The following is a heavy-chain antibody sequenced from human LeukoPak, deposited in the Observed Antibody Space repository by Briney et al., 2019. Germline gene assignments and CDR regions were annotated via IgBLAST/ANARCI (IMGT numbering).Heavy chain of an antibody. CDR2: ISGGGGTT. V-gene: IGHV3-23*01. Sequence: GGSLRLSCAASGFTFSRHAMSWVRQAPGKGLEGVSGISGGGGTTYYAESVKGRFNISRDNSKNTLYLQINSLRAEDTAVYYCAKDRSGGSRPSYFDYWGQGTPVTVSS. CDR3: AKDRSGGSRPSYFDY. J-gene: IGHJ4*02. D-gene: IGHD2-15*01. CDR1: GFTFSRHA.